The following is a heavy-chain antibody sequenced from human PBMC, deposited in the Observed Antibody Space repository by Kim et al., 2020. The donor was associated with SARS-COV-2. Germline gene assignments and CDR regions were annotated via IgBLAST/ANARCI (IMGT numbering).Heavy chain of an antibody. CDR2: LNAGGGTS. V-gene: IGHV3-23*01. CDR3: AKAGWLYHYFDS. J-gene: IGHJ4*02. D-gene: IGHD3-9*01. CDR1: GFTFTDYA. Sequence: GGSLRLSCAASGFTFTDYAMSWVRQAPGKGLEWVSALNAGGGTSYYADSVQGRFTISRDTSKHTLFLQMKSLRAEDTAMYYCAKAGWLYHYFDSWGQGTL.